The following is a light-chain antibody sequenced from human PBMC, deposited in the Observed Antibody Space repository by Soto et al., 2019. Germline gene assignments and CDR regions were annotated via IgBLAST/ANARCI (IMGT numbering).Light chain of an antibody. CDR2: SNN. V-gene: IGLV1-44*01. CDR1: SSNIGSNT. J-gene: IGLJ1*01. CDR3: AAWDDSLNGYV. Sequence: VLTQPTPASGTPVQSVTISFSVSSSNIGSNTVNWYQQLPGTAPKLLIYSNNQRPSGVPDRFSGSKSGTSASLAISGLQSEDEADYYCAAWDDSLNGYVFGTGTKVTVL.